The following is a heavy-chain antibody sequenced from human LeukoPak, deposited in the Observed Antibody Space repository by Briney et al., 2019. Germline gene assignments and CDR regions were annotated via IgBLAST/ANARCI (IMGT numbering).Heavy chain of an antibody. V-gene: IGHV3-48*03. Sequence: RPGGSLRLSCAASGFTFSSYEMNWVRQAPGKGLEWVSYISSSGSTRYYADSVKGRFTISRDNAKNSLSLQMNSLGAEDTAVYYCARDYYGSGKVFDYWGQGTLVTVSS. CDR3: ARDYYGSGKVFDY. CDR2: ISSSGSTR. D-gene: IGHD3-10*01. J-gene: IGHJ4*02. CDR1: GFTFSSYE.